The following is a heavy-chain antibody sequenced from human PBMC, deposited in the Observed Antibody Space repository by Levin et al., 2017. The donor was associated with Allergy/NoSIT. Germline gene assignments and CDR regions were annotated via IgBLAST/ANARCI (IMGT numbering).Heavy chain of an antibody. CDR2: ISSSSTPI. V-gene: IGHV3-48*02. D-gene: IGHD6-19*01. CDR1: GFTFSSYS. Sequence: GGSLRLSCAASGFTFSSYSMNWVRQAPGKGLEWISYISSSSTPIYYADSVKGRFTISRDNAKNSLYLQMNSLRDEDTAVYYCATSIEDQWPDAFDSWGQGTMVTVSS. CDR3: ATSIEDQWPDAFDS. J-gene: IGHJ3*02.